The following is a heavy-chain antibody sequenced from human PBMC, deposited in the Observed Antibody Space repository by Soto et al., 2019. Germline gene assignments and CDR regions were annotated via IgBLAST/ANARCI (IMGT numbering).Heavy chain of an antibody. CDR1: GGSISSYY. J-gene: IGHJ6*02. CDR2: IYYSGST. V-gene: IGHV4-59*01. CDR3: ARNSPGSGGVGYYYYGMDV. D-gene: IGHD3-10*01. Sequence: ASETLSLTCTVSGGSISSYYWSWIRQPPGKGLEWIGYIYYSGSTNYNPSLKSRVTISVDTSKNQFSLKLSSVTAADTAVYYCARNSPGSGGVGYYYYGMDVWGQGTTVTVSS.